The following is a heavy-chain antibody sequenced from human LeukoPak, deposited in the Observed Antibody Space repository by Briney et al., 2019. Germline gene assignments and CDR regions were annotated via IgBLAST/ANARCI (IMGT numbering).Heavy chain of an antibody. D-gene: IGHD2-2*01. V-gene: IGHV1-24*01. J-gene: IGHJ4*02. CDR2: FDPEDGET. CDR1: GYTLTELS. Sequence: ASVKVSCKVSGYTLTELSMHWVRQAPGKGLEWMGGFDPEDGETIYAQKFQGRVTMTEDTSTDTAYMELSSLRSEDTAVYYCARDKTRRDIVVVPAVFYWGQGTLVTVSS. CDR3: ARDKTRRDIVVVPAVFY.